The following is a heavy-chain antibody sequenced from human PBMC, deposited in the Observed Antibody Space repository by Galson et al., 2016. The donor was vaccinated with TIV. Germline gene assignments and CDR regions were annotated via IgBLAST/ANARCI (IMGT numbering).Heavy chain of an antibody. J-gene: IGHJ4*02. V-gene: IGHV4-4*07. CDR2: INFRGTT. CDR1: GFIFNNAW. CDR3: ARGTAAGTFGY. D-gene: IGHD6-25*01. Sequence: LRLSCAASGFIFNNAWMSWVRQGADRGLEWIGRINFRGTTNYNPSLRSRVTMSVDTSENHVFLNLTSVTAADTAVYYCARGTAAGTFGYWGQGTLVAVS.